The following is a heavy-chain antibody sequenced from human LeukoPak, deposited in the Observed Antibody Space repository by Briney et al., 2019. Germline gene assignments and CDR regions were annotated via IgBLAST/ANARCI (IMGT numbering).Heavy chain of an antibody. V-gene: IGHV4-34*01. CDR1: GGSFSGYY. Sequence: PSETLSLTCAVYGGSFSGYYWGWIRQPPGKGLEWIGEINHSGSTNYNPSLKSRVTISVDTSKNQFSLKLSSVTAADTAVYYCARRKRYYYGSGTRGGNWFDPWGQGTLVTVSS. CDR2: INHSGST. J-gene: IGHJ5*02. CDR3: ARRKRYYYGSGTRGGNWFDP. D-gene: IGHD3-10*01.